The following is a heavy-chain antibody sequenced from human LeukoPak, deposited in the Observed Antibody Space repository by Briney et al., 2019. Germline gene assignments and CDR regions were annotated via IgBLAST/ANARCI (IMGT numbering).Heavy chain of an antibody. J-gene: IGHJ3*02. CDR2: IYYSGST. CDR3: ARLSITMIVVVTLPHAFDI. Sequence: SKTLSLTCTVSGGSISSSSYYWGWIRQPPGKGLEWIGSIYYSGSTYYNPSLKSRVTISVDTSKNQFSLKLSSVTAADTAVYYCARLSITMIVVVTLPHAFDIWGQGTMVTVSS. D-gene: IGHD3-22*01. CDR1: GGSISSSSYY. V-gene: IGHV4-39*01.